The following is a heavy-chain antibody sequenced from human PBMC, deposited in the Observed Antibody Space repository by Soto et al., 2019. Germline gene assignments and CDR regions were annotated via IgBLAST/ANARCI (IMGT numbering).Heavy chain of an antibody. Sequence: GGSLRLSCAASGFTFSSYSMNWVRQAPGKGLEWVSYISSSSSTIYYADSVKGRFTISRDNAKNSLYLQMNSLRAEDTAVYYCARALLTGYYTAFDYWGQGTLVTVSS. V-gene: IGHV3-48*01. CDR3: ARALLTGYYTAFDY. CDR2: ISSSSSTI. D-gene: IGHD3-9*01. CDR1: GFTFSSYS. J-gene: IGHJ4*02.